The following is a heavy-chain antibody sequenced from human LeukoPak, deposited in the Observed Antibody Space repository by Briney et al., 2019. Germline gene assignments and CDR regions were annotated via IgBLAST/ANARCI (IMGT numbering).Heavy chain of an antibody. Sequence: KASETLSLTCTVSGGSISGFYWDWIRQPPGKVLEWLGYIYYTGLTNYNPSLGSRITMSVDTSKNQLSLKLGSVTAADTAVYYCGRWNEGWDHLGQGTLVTVSS. CDR2: IYYTGLT. D-gene: IGHD1-1*01. V-gene: IGHV4-59*01. CDR1: GGSISGFY. CDR3: GRWNEGWDH. J-gene: IGHJ4*02.